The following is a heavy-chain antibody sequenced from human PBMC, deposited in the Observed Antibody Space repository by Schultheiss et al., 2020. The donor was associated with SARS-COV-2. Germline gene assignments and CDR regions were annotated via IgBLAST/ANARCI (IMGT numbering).Heavy chain of an antibody. J-gene: IGHJ4*02. Sequence: GESLKISCAASGFTFSSYWMHWVRQAPGKGLVWVSRINGDATITAYADSVKGRFTISRDNAKNTLYLHMNNLRPDDTAVYYCTREFYASGWNWGQGTLVTVSS. D-gene: IGHD6-19*01. CDR1: GFTFSSYW. V-gene: IGHV3-74*01. CDR3: TREFYASGWN. CDR2: INGDATIT.